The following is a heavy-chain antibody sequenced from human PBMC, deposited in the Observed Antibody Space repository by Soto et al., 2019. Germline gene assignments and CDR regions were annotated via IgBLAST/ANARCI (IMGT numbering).Heavy chain of an antibody. CDR3: GRGRTVSKYADESRDYFYFFDY. D-gene: IGHD3-22*01. V-gene: IGHV4-59*01. CDR1: GDSISTFY. J-gene: IGHJ4*02. CDR2: VYYTGST. Sequence: PSETLSLPCTVSGDSISTFYWGWMRQSPGKELAWIGYVYYTGSTNYNRSLKSRVTISVYRSKNQFSLKLTSANAADTAGYYCGRGRTVSKYADESRDYFYFFDYWGQGSQVTVSS.